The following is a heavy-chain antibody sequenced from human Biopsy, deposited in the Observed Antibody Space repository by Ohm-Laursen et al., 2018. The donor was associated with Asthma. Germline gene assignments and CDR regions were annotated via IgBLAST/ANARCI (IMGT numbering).Heavy chain of an antibody. J-gene: IGHJ4*02. D-gene: IGHD3-22*01. V-gene: IGHV1-69*13. CDR3: ARGDSSNWSHYYFDY. CDR2: IIPIFGTS. CDR1: GGTFSRYA. Sequence: SVKVSCKASGGTFSRYAISWVRQAPGQGLEWMGGIIPIFGTSNYAQKFQGRVTFTADESTSSAYMELSSLRAEDTAVYYCARGDSSNWSHYYFDYWGQGTLVTVSS.